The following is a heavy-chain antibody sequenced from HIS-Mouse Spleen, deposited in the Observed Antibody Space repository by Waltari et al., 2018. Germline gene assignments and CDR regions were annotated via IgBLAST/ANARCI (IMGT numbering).Heavy chain of an antibody. V-gene: IGHV1-2*02. D-gene: IGHD3-10*01. CDR2: LNPNSGGT. CDR1: GYTFTGYY. J-gene: IGHJ4*02. CDR3: ARQLTAELLWFGEALDY. Sequence: QVQLVQSGAEVKKPGASVKVSCKASGYTFTGYYMHWVRQAPGQGLEWMGGLNPNSGGTNYAQKCQGRVTMTRDTSISTAYMGLSRLRSDDTAVYYCARQLTAELLWFGEALDYWGQGTLVTVSS.